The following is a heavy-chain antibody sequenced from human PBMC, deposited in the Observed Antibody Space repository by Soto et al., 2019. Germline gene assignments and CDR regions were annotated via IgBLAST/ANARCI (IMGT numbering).Heavy chain of an antibody. V-gene: IGHV4-59*01. CDR2: IYYTGST. CDR3: ARSLRNDLFDY. CDR1: GGSISRYF. Sequence: QVQLQESGPGLVKPSETLSLTCTVSGGSISRYFWGLIRQPPGKGMELLGYIYYTGSTNYNPSLKNRVTISVDTTQNQFYLKLNSVTAADTAVYFCARSLRNDLFDYWGQGALVTVSS. J-gene: IGHJ4*02. D-gene: IGHD3-16*01.